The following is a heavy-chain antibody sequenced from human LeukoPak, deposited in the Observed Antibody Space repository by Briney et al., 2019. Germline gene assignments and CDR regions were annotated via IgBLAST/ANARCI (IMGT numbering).Heavy chain of an antibody. D-gene: IGHD3-22*01. V-gene: IGHV3-23*01. CDR2: ISGSDYTT. Sequence: GGSLRLSCAASGFTFDNYAMTWVRQAPGRGLEWISTISGSDYTTYYADSVKGRFTISRDNSKNTLYLQMNSLRAEDTAVYYCARCYDSSALMLTYWGQGTLVTVSS. CDR1: GFTFDNYA. CDR3: ARCYDSSALMLTY. J-gene: IGHJ4*02.